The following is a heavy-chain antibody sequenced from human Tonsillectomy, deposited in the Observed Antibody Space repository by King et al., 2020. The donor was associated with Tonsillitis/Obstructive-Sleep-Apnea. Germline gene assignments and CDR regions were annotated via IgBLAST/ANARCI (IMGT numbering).Heavy chain of an antibody. D-gene: IGHD2-2*01. J-gene: IGHJ1*01. CDR1: GFTFSSFA. CDR3: ATTPPAREYHVRLEYFQQ. V-gene: IGHV3-23*04. Sequence: VQLVESGGGLVQPGGSLRLSCAASGFTFSSFAMSWVRQAPGKGLEWVSVISGSGGSTYYADSVKGRFTISRENSKNTRYLQINSLRAEDTAVYYCATTPPAREYHVRLEYFQQWGQGTLVTVSS. CDR2: ISGSGGST.